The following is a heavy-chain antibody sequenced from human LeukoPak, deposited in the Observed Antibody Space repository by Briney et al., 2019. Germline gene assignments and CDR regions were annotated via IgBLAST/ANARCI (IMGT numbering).Heavy chain of an antibody. D-gene: IGHD2-2*01. CDR2: IKQDGSEK. CDR3: ARDICSSTSWHNFDY. V-gene: IGHV3-7*01. Sequence: GGSLRLSCAASGFTFSSYWMSWVRQAPGKGLEWVANIKQDGSEKYYVDSVKDRFTISRDNAKNSLYLQMNSLRAEDTAVYYCARDICSSTSWHNFDYWGQGTLVTVSS. J-gene: IGHJ4*02. CDR1: GFTFSSYW.